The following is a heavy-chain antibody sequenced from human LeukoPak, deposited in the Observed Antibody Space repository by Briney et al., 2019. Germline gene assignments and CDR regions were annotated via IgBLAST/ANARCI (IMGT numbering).Heavy chain of an antibody. J-gene: IGHJ4*02. CDR2: IKHDGSEK. D-gene: IGHD5-24*01. Sequence: PGGSLRLSCAASGFIFTGYFMSWVRQAPGKGLEWVASIKHDGSEKYYVDSVRGRFTISRDNAKNSLYLQMNSLRAEDTAIYYCTRVGYIDEGIDYWGQGTLVTVSS. CDR3: TRVGYIDEGIDY. V-gene: IGHV3-7*04. CDR1: GFIFTGYF.